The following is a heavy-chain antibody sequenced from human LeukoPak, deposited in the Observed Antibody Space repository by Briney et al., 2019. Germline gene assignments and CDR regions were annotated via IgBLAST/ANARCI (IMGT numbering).Heavy chain of an antibody. V-gene: IGHV4-30-4*01. CDR2: MYYSGST. CDR3: ARPYYYDSRIDP. D-gene: IGHD3-22*01. Sequence: AQTLSLTCTVSGGSISSGDYYWSWIRQPPGKGLEWIAYMYYSGSTYYNPSLKSRVTMSADTSKNQLSLKLSSVTAADTAVYYCARPYYYDSRIDPWARESWSPSPQ. J-gene: IGHJ5*02. CDR1: GGSISSGDYY.